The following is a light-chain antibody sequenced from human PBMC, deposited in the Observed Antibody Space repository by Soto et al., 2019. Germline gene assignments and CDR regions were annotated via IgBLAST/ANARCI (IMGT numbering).Light chain of an antibody. CDR2: EVS. J-gene: IGKJ1*01. CDR1: QSLLYSDGKTY. CDR3: MQTVQLPGT. V-gene: IGKV2D-29*01. Sequence: DIVMTQTPLSLSVTPGQSASISCKSSQSLLYSDGKTYLSWYLQKPGQPPQLLIYEVSNRFSGVPDRFTGSGSGTDFTLIISRVEADDVWVYYCMQTVQLPGTFGQGTKVEIK.